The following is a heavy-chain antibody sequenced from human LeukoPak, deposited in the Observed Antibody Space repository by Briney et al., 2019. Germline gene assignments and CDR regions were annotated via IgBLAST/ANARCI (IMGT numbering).Heavy chain of an antibody. D-gene: IGHD1-26*01. CDR1: GFTVSSNY. Sequence: GGSLRLSCAASGFTVSSNYMSWVRQAPGKGLEWVSVIYSGGSTYYADSVKGRFTISRDNSKNTLYLQMNSLRAEDTAVYYCARLILYSGSYYFDYWGQGTLVTVSS. V-gene: IGHV3-66*04. J-gene: IGHJ4*02. CDR3: ARLILYSGSYYFDY. CDR2: IYSGGST.